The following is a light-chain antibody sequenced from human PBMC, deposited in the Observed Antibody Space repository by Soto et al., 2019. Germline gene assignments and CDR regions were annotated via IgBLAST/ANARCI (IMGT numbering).Light chain of an antibody. CDR3: LQDNDYPRT. V-gene: IGKV1-6*01. CDR1: QGIRDE. Sequence: AIQMTQSPSSLSASVGDRVTITCRASQGIRDEVGWYQQRPGEAPRLLIYVTSNLPGGVPSRFSGSGSGTDFTLTISSLQPEDFATYYCLQDNDYPRTFGQGTKVEIK. J-gene: IGKJ1*01. CDR2: VTS.